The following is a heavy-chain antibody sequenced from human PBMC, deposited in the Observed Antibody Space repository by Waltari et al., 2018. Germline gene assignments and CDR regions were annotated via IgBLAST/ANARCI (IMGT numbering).Heavy chain of an antibody. CDR1: GFTLRRYR. V-gene: IGHV3-30-3*01. Sequence: QVQLVESGGGVVQPGRSLRLACAASGFTLRRYRMVWVRQAPGKGLEWVAVISDDGSTKYYADSVKGRFTISRDNSENTLYLQMNGLRAGDTAVYYCASAGSDGTLRPFDLWGPGTLVTVSS. CDR2: ISDDGSTK. D-gene: IGHD1-26*01. CDR3: ASAGSDGTLRPFDL. J-gene: IGHJ4*02.